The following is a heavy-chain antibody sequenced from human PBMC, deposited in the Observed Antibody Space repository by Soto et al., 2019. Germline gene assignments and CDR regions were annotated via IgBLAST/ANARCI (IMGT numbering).Heavy chain of an antibody. J-gene: IGHJ3*02. V-gene: IGHV2-5*01. CDR3: ARGLATLPVFAFDI. CDR2: IYWSGDE. CDR1: GCSLSTRGVG. D-gene: IGHD6-6*01. Sequence: FGLKRVSNTQTLTMTCYFSGCSLSTRGVGVGWIRQSPGKALEWLALIYWSGDEHYRPSLKSRLSIVKDTSKNHVVLIMTDMDPVDTATYYCARGLATLPVFAFDIWGQGTMGTVSS.